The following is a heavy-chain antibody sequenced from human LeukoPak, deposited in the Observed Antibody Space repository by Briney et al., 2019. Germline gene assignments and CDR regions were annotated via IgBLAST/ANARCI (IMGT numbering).Heavy chain of an antibody. V-gene: IGHV4-39*01. D-gene: IGHD4-17*01. CDR1: GGSISSSSYY. CDR3: ASPGDGAAFDI. CDR2: IYYSGST. J-gene: IGHJ3*02. Sequence: PSETLSLTCTVSGGSISSSSYYWGWIRQPPGKGLEWIGSIYYSGSTYYNPSLKSRVTISVDTSKNQFSLKLSSVTAADTAVYYCASPGDGAAFDIWGQGTMVTVSS.